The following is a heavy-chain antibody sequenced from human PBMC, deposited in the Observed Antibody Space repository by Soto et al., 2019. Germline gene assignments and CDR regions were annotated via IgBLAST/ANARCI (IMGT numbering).Heavy chain of an antibody. D-gene: IGHD6-19*01. V-gene: IGHV1-18*01. CDR2: ISAYTGNT. CDR1: GYTFTSYG. Sequence: QVPLVQSGAEVKKPGASVKVSCKASGYTFTSYGISWVRQAPGQGLEWMGWISAYTGNTNYAQKVRGRVTMTTDTSTSTAYMELRSLRSDDTAVYYCARGILSAVADPFDYWGHGTLVTVSS. CDR3: ARGILSAVADPFDY. J-gene: IGHJ4*01.